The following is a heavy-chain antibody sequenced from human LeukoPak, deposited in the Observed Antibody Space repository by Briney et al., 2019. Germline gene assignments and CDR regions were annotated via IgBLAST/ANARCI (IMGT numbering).Heavy chain of an antibody. V-gene: IGHV4-34*01. Sequence: SETLSLTCVVSGGSFSGYYWSWIRQPPGKGLEWIGEINNSGSTNYNPSLKSRVTISVDTSKNQFSLKLSSVTAADTAVYYCARRYDFWSGYPPPLDYWGQGTLVTVSS. J-gene: IGHJ4*02. CDR2: INNSGST. CDR3: ARRYDFWSGYPPPLDY. CDR1: GGSFSGYY. D-gene: IGHD3-3*01.